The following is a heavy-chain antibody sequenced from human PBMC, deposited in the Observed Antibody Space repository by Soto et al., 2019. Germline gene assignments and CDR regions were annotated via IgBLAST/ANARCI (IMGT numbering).Heavy chain of an antibody. Sequence: PGGSLRLSCTVSGVTFSNYAMNWVRQAPGKGLEWVSSLSGSGGTTYYADSVKGRFIISRDNSKNTRYLLMNSLRAEDTALYYCATQRADDGSGADTFYFDSWGQGALVTVSS. CDR1: GVTFSNYA. V-gene: IGHV3-23*01. D-gene: IGHD3-10*01. CDR2: LSGSGGTT. CDR3: ATQRADDGSGADTFYFDS. J-gene: IGHJ4*02.